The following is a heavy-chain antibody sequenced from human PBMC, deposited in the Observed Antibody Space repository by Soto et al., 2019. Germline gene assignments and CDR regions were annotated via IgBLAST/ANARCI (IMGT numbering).Heavy chain of an antibody. Sequence: QVQLVASGGGVVQPGRSLRLSCAASGFTFSSYGMHWVRQAPGKGLEWVAVIWYDGSNKYYADSVKGRFTISRDNSKNTLYLQMNSLRAEDTAVYYCARERDVGCSSWYFGAFDIWGQGTMVTVSS. J-gene: IGHJ3*02. V-gene: IGHV3-33*01. D-gene: IGHD6-13*01. CDR1: GFTFSSYG. CDR3: ARERDVGCSSWYFGAFDI. CDR2: IWYDGSNK.